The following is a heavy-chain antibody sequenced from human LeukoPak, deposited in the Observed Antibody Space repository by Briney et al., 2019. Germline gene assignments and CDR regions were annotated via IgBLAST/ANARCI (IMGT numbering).Heavy chain of an antibody. Sequence: SETLSLTCTISGGSISGYYWSCIRQPAGKGLEWLGRIYAGGSTTYNPSLKSRVTMSVDTSKNQFSLKLSSVTAADTAIYYCARGLGSPSDYWGQGTLVTVSS. CDR3: ARGLGSPSDY. CDR2: IYAGGST. J-gene: IGHJ4*02. V-gene: IGHV4-4*07. D-gene: IGHD3-16*01. CDR1: GGSISGYY.